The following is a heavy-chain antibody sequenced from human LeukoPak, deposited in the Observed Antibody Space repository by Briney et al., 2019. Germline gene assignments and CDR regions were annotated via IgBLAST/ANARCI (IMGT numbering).Heavy chain of an antibody. CDR3: AREVAAAGNFGRYWYFDL. J-gene: IGHJ2*01. V-gene: IGHV1-2*02. Sequence: ASVKVSCKASGYTFTGYYMHWVRQAPGQGLEWMGWINPNSGGTNYAQKFQGRVTMTRDTSISTAYMELSRLRSDDTAVYYCAREVAAAGNFGRYWYFDLWGRGTLVTVSS. D-gene: IGHD6-13*01. CDR1: GYTFTGYY. CDR2: INPNSGGT.